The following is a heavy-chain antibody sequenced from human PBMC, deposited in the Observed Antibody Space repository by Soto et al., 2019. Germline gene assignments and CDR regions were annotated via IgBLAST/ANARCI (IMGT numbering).Heavy chain of an antibody. CDR3: ARDAGYYYYYGMDV. V-gene: IGHV3-33*01. J-gene: IGHJ6*02. D-gene: IGHD6-13*01. Sequence: QVQLVECGGGVVQPGRSLRLSCAASGFTFSSYGMHWVRQAPGKGLEWVAVIWYDGSNKYYADSVKGRFTISRDNSKNTLYLQMNSLRAEDTAVYYCARDAGYYYYYGMDVWGQGTTVTVSS. CDR2: IWYDGSNK. CDR1: GFTFSSYG.